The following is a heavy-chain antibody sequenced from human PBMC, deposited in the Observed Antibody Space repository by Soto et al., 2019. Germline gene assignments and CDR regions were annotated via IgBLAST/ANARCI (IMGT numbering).Heavy chain of an antibody. CDR3: ARDRGITSAVWFDP. J-gene: IGHJ5*02. CDR1: GYTFTSYG. D-gene: IGHD3-10*01. Sequence: ASVKVSCKASGYTFTSYGISWVRQAPGQGLEWMGWISAYNGNTNYAQKLQGRVTMTTDTSTSTAYMELRSLRSDDTAVYYCARDRGITSAVWFDPWGQGTLVTVSS. CDR2: ISAYNGNT. V-gene: IGHV1-18*01.